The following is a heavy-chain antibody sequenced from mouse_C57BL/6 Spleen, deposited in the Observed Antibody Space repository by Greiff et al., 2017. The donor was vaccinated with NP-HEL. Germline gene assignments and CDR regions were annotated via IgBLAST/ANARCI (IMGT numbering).Heavy chain of an antibody. CDR3: ASDGSAWFAY. J-gene: IGHJ3*01. Sequence: VQLQQSGAELVKPGASVKISCKASGYTFTDYYINWVKQRPGQGLEWIGKIGPGSGSTYYNEKFKGKATLTADKASSPAYMQLSSLTSEDSAVYFCASDGSAWFAYGGQGTLVTVSA. CDR1: GYTFTDYY. V-gene: IGHV1-77*01. CDR2: IGPGSGST. D-gene: IGHD2-3*01.